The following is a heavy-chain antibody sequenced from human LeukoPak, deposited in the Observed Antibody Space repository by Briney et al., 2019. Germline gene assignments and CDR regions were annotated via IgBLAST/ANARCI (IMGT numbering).Heavy chain of an antibody. CDR3: ARVPYYYGSGSYYPYFDY. CDR2: INSDGSST. D-gene: IGHD3-10*01. Sequence: GGSLRLYCAASGFTFSSYWMHWVRQAPGKGLVWVSRINSDGSSTSYAESVRGRFTISRDNAKNTLYLQMNSLRAEDTAVYYCARVPYYYGSGSYYPYFDYWGQGTLVTVSS. V-gene: IGHV3-74*01. CDR1: GFTFSSYW. J-gene: IGHJ4*02.